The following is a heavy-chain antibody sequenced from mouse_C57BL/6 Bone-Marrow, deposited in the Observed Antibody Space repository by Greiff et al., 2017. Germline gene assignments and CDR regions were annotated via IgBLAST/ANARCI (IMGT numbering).Heavy chain of an antibody. CDR1: GYTFTDYN. Sequence: VQLQQSGPELVKPGASVKIPCKASGYTFTDYNMDWVKQSHGKSLEWIGDINPNNGGTIYNQKFKGKATLTVDKSSSTAYMELRSLTSEDTAVYYCAREDYSNYEAWFAYWGQGTLLTVSA. V-gene: IGHV1-18*01. J-gene: IGHJ3*01. CDR3: AREDYSNYEAWFAY. D-gene: IGHD2-5*01. CDR2: INPNNGGT.